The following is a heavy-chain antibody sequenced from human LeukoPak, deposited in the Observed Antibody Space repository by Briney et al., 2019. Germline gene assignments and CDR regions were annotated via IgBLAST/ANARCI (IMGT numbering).Heavy chain of an antibody. CDR2: ITPNSGGT. V-gene: IGHV1-2*02. J-gene: IGHJ4*02. Sequence: ASVKVSCKASGYTFTGYHMHWVRQAPGQGLEWMGWITPNSGGTHYAQRFQGRVTMTRDTSISTAYLELTSLRSDDTAVYYCAREVWMYDYWGQGTLVTVSS. CDR3: AREVWMYDY. D-gene: IGHD1-1*01. CDR1: GYTFTGYH.